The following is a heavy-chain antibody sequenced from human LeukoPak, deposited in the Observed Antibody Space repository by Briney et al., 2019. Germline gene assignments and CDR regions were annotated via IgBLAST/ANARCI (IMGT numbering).Heavy chain of an antibody. CDR1: GFTFSGSA. Sequence: GGSLRLSCAASGFTFSGSAIHWVRQSSGKGLEWVGQIDKKDKGYATATAYAASVKGRFTISRDDSINTAYLRMKSLKTEDTALYYCTRDSGTYNWFDPWGQGTLVTVSS. CDR3: TRDSGTYNWFDP. J-gene: IGHJ5*02. V-gene: IGHV3-73*01. D-gene: IGHD1-26*01. CDR2: IDKKDKGYATAT.